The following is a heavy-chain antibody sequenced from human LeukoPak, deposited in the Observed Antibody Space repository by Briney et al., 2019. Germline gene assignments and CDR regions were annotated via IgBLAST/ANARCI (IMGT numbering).Heavy chain of an antibody. CDR3: AREMDEDYSGNTLDY. J-gene: IGHJ4*02. CDR1: GFTFATYW. V-gene: IGHV3-74*01. D-gene: IGHD4-23*01. CDR2: ISPDETNT. Sequence: GESLRLSCAASGFTFATYWMHWVRQAPGKGLMWVSRISPDETNTVYADSVKGRFTISRDNAKNTLYLQMSSLRAEDTALYYCAREMDEDYSGNTLDYWGQGTLVSVSS.